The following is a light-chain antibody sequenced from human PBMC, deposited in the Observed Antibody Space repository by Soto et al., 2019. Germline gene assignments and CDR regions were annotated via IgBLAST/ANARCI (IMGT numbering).Light chain of an antibody. Sequence: EFVLTQSPGTLSLSPGERATLSCRASQSVSSSYLAWYQQKPGQAPSILIYGVSTRATGIPDRFSGSGSGTDFTLTISRLEPEDFALYYCQQYGSSPPLTFGGGTKVEIK. J-gene: IGKJ4*01. CDR2: GVS. V-gene: IGKV3-20*01. CDR3: QQYGSSPPLT. CDR1: QSVSSSY.